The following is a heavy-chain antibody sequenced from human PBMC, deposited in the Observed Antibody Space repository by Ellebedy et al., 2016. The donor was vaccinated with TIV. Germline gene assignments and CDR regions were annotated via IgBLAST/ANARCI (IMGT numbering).Heavy chain of an antibody. CDR2: ISSNGGTT. CDR3: VRSHGSGSYFDY. CDR1: GFNFSTYA. Sequence: PGGSLRLSCSASGFNFSTYAMHWVRQAPGKGLEYVSAISSNGGTTYYADSVKGRFIISRDNSKNTLYVQMSSLRPEDTAVYYCVRSHGSGSYFDYWGQGTLVTVSS. J-gene: IGHJ4*02. D-gene: IGHD3-10*01. V-gene: IGHV3-64*05.